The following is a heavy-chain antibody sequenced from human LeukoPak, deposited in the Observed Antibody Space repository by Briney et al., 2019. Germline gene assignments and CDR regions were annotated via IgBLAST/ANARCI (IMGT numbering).Heavy chain of an antibody. CDR2: INLNNGGT. D-gene: IGHD3-10*01. CDR3: ESSSGGSGRWGDNWFDP. CDR1: EDILSDYY. V-gene: IGHV1-2*02. J-gene: IGHJ5*02. Sequence: ASVKFSCKTSEDILSDYYVHWVRHDPGEGLEWMGWINLNNGGTNYAQKFQGRVTMTRDTSISTAYMELRSLRSDDTAVYCGESSSGGSGRWGDNWFDPWGQGTLVSVSS.